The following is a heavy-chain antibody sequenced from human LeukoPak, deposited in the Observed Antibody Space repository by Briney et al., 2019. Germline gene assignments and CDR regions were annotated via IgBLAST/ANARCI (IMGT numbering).Heavy chain of an antibody. CDR2: ITSTGFTT. CDR3: ARGYCSRGSCYFLITFDS. Sequence: GGSLRLSCAASGFSFGNYEMNWVRQSPGKGLEWILYITSTGFTTYYSQSVRGRFTISRDNAKNSLYLQMNSLRAEDTAVYYCARGYCSRGSCYFLITFDSWGQGTQVTVSS. J-gene: IGHJ4*02. V-gene: IGHV3-48*03. D-gene: IGHD2-15*01. CDR1: GFSFGNYE.